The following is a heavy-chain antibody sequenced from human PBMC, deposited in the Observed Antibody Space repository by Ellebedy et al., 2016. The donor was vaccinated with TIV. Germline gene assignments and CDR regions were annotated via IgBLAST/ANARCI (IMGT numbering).Heavy chain of an antibody. D-gene: IGHD2-21*02. CDR2: ISSSSSYI. Sequence: GESLKISXAASGFTFSSYSMNWVRQAPGKGLEWVSSISSSSSYIYYADSVKGRFTISRDNAKNSLYLQMNSLRAEDTAVYYCAKDRFPYCGGDCCFDYWGQGTLVTVSS. V-gene: IGHV3-21*01. CDR1: GFTFSSYS. CDR3: AKDRFPYCGGDCCFDY. J-gene: IGHJ4*02.